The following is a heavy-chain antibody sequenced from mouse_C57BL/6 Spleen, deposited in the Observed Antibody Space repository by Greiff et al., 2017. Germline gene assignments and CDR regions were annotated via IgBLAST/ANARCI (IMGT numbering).Heavy chain of an antibody. CDR2: ISSGGDYI. CDR1: GFTFSSYA. CDR3: TRGVVATDWYFDV. Sequence: EVKLQESGEGLVKPGGSLKLSCAASGFTFSSYAMSWVRQTPEKRLEWVAYISSGGDYIYYADTVKGRFTISRDNARNTLYLQMSSLKSEDTAMYYCTRGVVATDWYFDVWGTGTTVTVSS. D-gene: IGHD1-1*01. J-gene: IGHJ1*03. V-gene: IGHV5-9-1*02.